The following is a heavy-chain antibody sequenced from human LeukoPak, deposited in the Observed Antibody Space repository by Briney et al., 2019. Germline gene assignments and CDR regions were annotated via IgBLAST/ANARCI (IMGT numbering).Heavy chain of an antibody. V-gene: IGHV4-59*01. CDR1: GGSISSYY. D-gene: IGHD3-10*01. CDR3: ARDYGSGLLWTKYNWFDP. Sequence: SETLSLTCTVSGGSISSYYWSWIRQPPGKGLEWIGYIYYSGSTNYNPSLKSRVTISVDTSKNQFSLKLSSVTAADTAVYYCARDYGSGLLWTKYNWFDPWGQGTLVTVSS. CDR2: IYYSGST. J-gene: IGHJ5*02.